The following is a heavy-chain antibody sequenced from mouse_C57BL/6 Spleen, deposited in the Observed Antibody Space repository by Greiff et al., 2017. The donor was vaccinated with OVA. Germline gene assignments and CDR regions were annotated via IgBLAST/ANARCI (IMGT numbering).Heavy chain of an antibody. Sequence: EVHLVESGGGLVKPGGSLKLSCAASGFTFSDYGMHWVRQAPEKGLEWVAYISSGSSTIYYADTVKGRFTISRDNAKNTLFLQMTSLRSEDTAMYYCARNIYYDFYAMDYWGQGTSVTVSS. D-gene: IGHD2-1*01. CDR1: GFTFSDYG. CDR3: ARNIYYDFYAMDY. CDR2: ISSGSSTI. V-gene: IGHV5-17*01. J-gene: IGHJ4*01.